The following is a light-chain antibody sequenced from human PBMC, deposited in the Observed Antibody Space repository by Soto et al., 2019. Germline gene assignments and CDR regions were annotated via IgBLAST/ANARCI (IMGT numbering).Light chain of an antibody. J-gene: IGKJ5*01. CDR3: QQRNIGPPVT. CDR2: GAF. V-gene: IGKV3-11*01. CDR1: PSVTNY. Sequence: EIVLTQSPATLSLSPGQRATLSCSARPSVTNYLAWYQQKPGQPPRLLIYGAFNRAAGIPARFSGSGSGTDFTLTISSLEPEDSAVYYCQQRNIGPPVTFGQGTRLEIK.